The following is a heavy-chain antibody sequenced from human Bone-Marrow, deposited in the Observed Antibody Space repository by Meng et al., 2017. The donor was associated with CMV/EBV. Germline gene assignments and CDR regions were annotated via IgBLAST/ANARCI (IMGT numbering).Heavy chain of an antibody. D-gene: IGHD3-3*01. CDR2: INHSGST. V-gene: IGHV4-34*01. CDR3: ARGLYYDFWSGYYLEGSGWFDP. CDR1: RGYFRGYY. Sequence: SETLSLTCSVYRGYFRGYYWSWIRQPPGKGLEWIGEINHSGSTNYNPSLKSRVTISVDTSKNQFSLKLSSVTAADTAVYYCARGLYYDFWSGYYLEGSGWFDPWGQGTLVSVSS. J-gene: IGHJ5*02.